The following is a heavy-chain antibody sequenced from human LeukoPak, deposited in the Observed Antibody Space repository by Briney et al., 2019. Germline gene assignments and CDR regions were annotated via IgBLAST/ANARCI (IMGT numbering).Heavy chain of an antibody. CDR2: IYSGGST. CDR3: ARDESGGDNNLDY. Sequence: PGGSLRLSCAASGFTVSSNYMSWVRQAPGKGLEWVSVIYSGGSTYYADSVKGRFTISRDNSKNTLYLQMNSLGAEDTAVYYCARDESGGDNNLDYWGQGTLVTVSS. V-gene: IGHV3-66*01. D-gene: IGHD4-17*01. CDR1: GFTVSSNY. J-gene: IGHJ4*02.